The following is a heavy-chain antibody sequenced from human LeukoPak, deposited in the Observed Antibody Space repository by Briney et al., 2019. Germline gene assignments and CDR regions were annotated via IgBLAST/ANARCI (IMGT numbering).Heavy chain of an antibody. CDR3: AGVLGSQIDY. CDR2: ISGDGGST. CDR1: GFTFDDYA. J-gene: IGHJ4*02. D-gene: IGHD3-10*01. V-gene: IGHV3-43*02. Sequence: PGGSLRLSCAASGFTFDDYAMHWVRQAPGKGLEWVSLISGDGGSTYYADSVKGLFTISRDNAKNSLSLQMNSLRAEDTAMYYCAGVLGSQIDYWGQGTLVTVSS.